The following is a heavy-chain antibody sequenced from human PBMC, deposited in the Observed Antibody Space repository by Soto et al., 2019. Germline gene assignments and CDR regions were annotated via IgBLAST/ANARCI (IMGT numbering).Heavy chain of an antibody. CDR3: ARATRTWFDP. J-gene: IGHJ5*02. D-gene: IGHD4-17*01. CDR1: GDSVSSNSAT. Sequence: PSQTLALTCAISGDSVSSNSATWNWIRQSPSRGLEWLGRTYYRSKWYNEYAVSVKSRITINPDTSKNQLSLQLNSVTPEDTAVYYCARATRTWFDPWGQGTLVTVSS. CDR2: TYYRSKWYN. V-gene: IGHV6-1*01.